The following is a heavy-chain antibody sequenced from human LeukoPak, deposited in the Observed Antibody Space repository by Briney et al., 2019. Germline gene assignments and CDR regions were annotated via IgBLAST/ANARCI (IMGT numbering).Heavy chain of an antibody. CDR1: GFTFSSYA. CDR2: ISYDGSNK. D-gene: IGHD2-21*02. V-gene: IGHV3-30*04. CDR3: AKDVGGGYCAFDY. J-gene: IGHJ4*01. Sequence: PGRSLRLSCAASGFTFSSYAMHWVRQAPGKGLEWVAVISYDGSNKYYADSVKGRFTISRDNSKNTLYLQMNSLRAEGTAVYYCAKDVGGGYCAFDYWGQGNLVTVSS.